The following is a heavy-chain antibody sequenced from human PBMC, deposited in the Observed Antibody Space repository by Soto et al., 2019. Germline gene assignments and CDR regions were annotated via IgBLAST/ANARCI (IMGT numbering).Heavy chain of an antibody. CDR2: IYHSGST. CDR1: GASISSGNW. D-gene: IGHD3-16*01. CDR3: SSHRGNTFGPYDD. V-gene: IGHV4-4*02. Sequence: VQLQESGPGLVKPSGTLSLTCAVSGASISSGNWWSWVRQSPGKGLEWMGEIYHSGSTNNNPSLKRRVIISLDKSRNQFSLNLCSVTAADTAVDFCSSHRGNTFGPYDDWGQGTQVTVSS. J-gene: IGHJ4*01.